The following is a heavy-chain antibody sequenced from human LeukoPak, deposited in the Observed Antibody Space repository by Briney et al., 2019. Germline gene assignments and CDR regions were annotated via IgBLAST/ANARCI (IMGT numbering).Heavy chain of an antibody. Sequence: PGGSLRLSCAASGFTFSSYGMHWVRQAPGKGLEWVAVIWYDGSNKYYADSVKDRFTISRDNSKNTLYLQMNSLRAEDTAVYYCARAGRNYYGMDVWGQGTTVTVSS. J-gene: IGHJ6*02. CDR2: IWYDGSNK. V-gene: IGHV3-33*01. CDR1: GFTFSSYG. CDR3: ARAGRNYYGMDV.